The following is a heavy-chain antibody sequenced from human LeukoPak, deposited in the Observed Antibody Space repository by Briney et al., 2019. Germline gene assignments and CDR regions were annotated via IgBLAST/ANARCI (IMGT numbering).Heavy chain of an antibody. D-gene: IGHD3-22*01. CDR2: IKSKTDGGTT. V-gene: IGHV3-15*01. CDR3: PTIFPYDSSGHDY. J-gene: IGHJ4*02. Sequence: GGSLRLSCAASGFTFSNAWMSWVRQAPGKGLEWVGRIKSKTDGGTTDYAALVKGRLTISRDDSKNTLYLQMNSLKTEDTAVYYCPTIFPYDSSGHDYWGQGTLVTVSS. CDR1: GFTFSNAW.